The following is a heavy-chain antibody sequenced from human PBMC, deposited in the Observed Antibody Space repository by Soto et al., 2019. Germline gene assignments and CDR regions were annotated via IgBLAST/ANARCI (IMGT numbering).Heavy chain of an antibody. D-gene: IGHD6-13*01. CDR1: GFSLSNARMG. CDR3: ARIHRSSSNWFGDWYFDL. CDR2: IFSNDEK. V-gene: IGHV2-26*01. J-gene: IGHJ2*01. Sequence: QVTLKESGPVLVKPTETLTLTCTVSGFSLSNARMGVSWIRQPPGKALEWLAHIFSNDEKSYSTSLKSRLTISKDTSKRQVVLTVTDMDPVDTATYYCARIHRSSSNWFGDWYFDLWGRGTLVTVSS.